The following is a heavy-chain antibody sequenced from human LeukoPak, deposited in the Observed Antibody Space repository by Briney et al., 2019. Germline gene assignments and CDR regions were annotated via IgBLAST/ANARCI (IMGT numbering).Heavy chain of an antibody. CDR2: ISSSSYI. Sequence: GGSLRLSCAASGFTFSSYTMNWVRQAPGKGLEWVSSISSSSYIYYADPLKGRFTISRDNAKNSLYLQMNSLRAEDTAVYFCARDTYGDYSLDVWGQGTLVTVSS. CDR3: ARDTYGDYSLDV. D-gene: IGHD4-17*01. CDR1: GFTFSSYT. V-gene: IGHV3-21*01. J-gene: IGHJ4*02.